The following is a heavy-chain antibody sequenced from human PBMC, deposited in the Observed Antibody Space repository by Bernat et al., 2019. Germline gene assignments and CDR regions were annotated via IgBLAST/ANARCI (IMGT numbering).Heavy chain of an antibody. CDR3: ARRRTSDWDFDY. Sequence: EVQLVQSGAEVKKPGESLKISCKCSGNSFTSYCIAWVRQMPGTGLEWMGIIYAGDSDTRYSPSFQGQGTISADKSISTAYLQWNSLKASDTAVYYCARRRTSDWDFDYWGQGTLVTVSS. V-gene: IGHV5-51*01. D-gene: IGHD6-19*01. CDR2: IYAGDSDT. CDR1: GNSFTSYC. J-gene: IGHJ4*02.